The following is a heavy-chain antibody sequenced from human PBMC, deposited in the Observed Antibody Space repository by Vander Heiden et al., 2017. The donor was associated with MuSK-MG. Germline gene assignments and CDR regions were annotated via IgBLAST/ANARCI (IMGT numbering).Heavy chain of an antibody. D-gene: IGHD6-13*01. V-gene: IGHV1-69*06. CDR1: GGTFSSYA. J-gene: IGHJ5*02. CDR2: IIPIFGTA. Sequence: QVQLVQSGAEVKKPGSSVKVSCKASGGTFSSYAISWVRQAPGQGREWMGGIIPIFGTANYAQKFQGRVTITADKSTSTAYMELSSLRSEDTAVYYCARGWLIAAAGRGVNNWFDPWGQGTLVTVSS. CDR3: ARGWLIAAAGRGVNNWFDP.